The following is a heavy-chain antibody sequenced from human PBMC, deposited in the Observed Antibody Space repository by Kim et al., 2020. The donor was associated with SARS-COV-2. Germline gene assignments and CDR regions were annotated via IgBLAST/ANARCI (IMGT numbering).Heavy chain of an antibody. D-gene: IGHD2-2*01. CDR3: ARGRVGVVPSPILGLGPFWEYSYLDV. J-gene: IGHJ6*03. V-gene: IGHV4-34*01. CDR2: INHTGGT. Sequence: SETLSLTCAVFGESFSGYSWTWVRRPPGKGLEWIGEINHTGGTKYNPSLKSRVTISSDTSKSQFSLKVTSLSAADTAVYYCARGRVGVVPSPILGLGPFWEYSYLDVWGRGAPVTVSS. CDR1: GESFSGYS.